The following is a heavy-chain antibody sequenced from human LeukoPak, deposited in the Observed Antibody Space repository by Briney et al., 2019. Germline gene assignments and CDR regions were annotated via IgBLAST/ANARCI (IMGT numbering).Heavy chain of an antibody. J-gene: IGHJ4*02. CDR3: ARLKIPDGAYYYDFWSGYHYYFDY. Sequence: SETLSLTCTVSGGSISSSRYYWGWIRQPPGKGLEWIGSIYYSGSTYYNPSLKIRVTISVDTSKNQFSQKLSYVTAADTAVYYCARLKIPDGAYYYDFWSGYHYYFDYWGQGTLVTVSS. CDR2: IYYSGST. CDR1: GGSISSSRYY. V-gene: IGHV4-39*01. D-gene: IGHD3-3*01.